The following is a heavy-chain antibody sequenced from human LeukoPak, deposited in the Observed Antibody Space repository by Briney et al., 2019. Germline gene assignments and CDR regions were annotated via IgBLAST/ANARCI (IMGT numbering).Heavy chain of an antibody. CDR3: AKDSAIVVVVAATVNWFDP. J-gene: IGHJ5*02. V-gene: IGHV3-48*04. D-gene: IGHD2-15*01. Sequence: PGGSLRLSCAASGFTFSSYSMNWVRQAPGKGLEWVSYISSSSSTIYYADSVKGRFTISRDNAKNSLYLQMNSLRAEDTAVYYCAKDSAIVVVVAATVNWFDPWGQGTLVTVSS. CDR1: GFTFSSYS. CDR2: ISSSSSTI.